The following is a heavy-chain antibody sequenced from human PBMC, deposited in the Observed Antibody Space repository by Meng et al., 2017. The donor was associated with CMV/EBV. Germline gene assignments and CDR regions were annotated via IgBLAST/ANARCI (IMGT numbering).Heavy chain of an antibody. Sequence: VHLQEAGPGLWKPAVTLSLTCTVSGGAISSYYWSWIRQPAGKGLEWIGLIYTSGSTNYNPSLKSRVTMSVDTSKNQFSLKLSSVTAADTAVYYCARGGLYYYDSSGHFDYWGQGTLVTVSS. V-gene: IGHV4-4*07. CDR1: GGAISSYY. CDR2: IYTSGST. D-gene: IGHD3-22*01. J-gene: IGHJ4*02. CDR3: ARGGLYYYDSSGHFDY.